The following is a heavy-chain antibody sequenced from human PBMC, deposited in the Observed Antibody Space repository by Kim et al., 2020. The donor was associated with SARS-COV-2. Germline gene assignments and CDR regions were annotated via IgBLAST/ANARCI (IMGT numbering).Heavy chain of an antibody. V-gene: IGHV3-48*02. CDR3: ARGTYYYDSSGYPFFDY. CDR2: ISSSSSTI. J-gene: IGHJ4*02. CDR1: GFTFSSYS. D-gene: IGHD3-22*01. Sequence: GGSLRLSCAASGFTFSSYSMNWVRQAPGKGLEWVSYISSSSSTIYYADSVKGRFTISRDNAKNSLYLQMNSLRDEDTAVYYCARGTYYYDSSGYPFFDYWGQGTLVTVSS.